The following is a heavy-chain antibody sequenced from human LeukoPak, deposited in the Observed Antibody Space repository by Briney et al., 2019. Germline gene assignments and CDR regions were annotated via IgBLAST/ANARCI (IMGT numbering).Heavy chain of an antibody. CDR2: IYADDSDV. CDR1: GYTFSNYR. V-gene: IGHV5-51*01. Sequence: GESLQISCKTSGYTFSNYRIGWVRRMPGKGLDWMGIIYADDSDVRYNPSFQGQVTISVDKSVNTAYLRWNSLAASDTAMYYCARLRPAYYDYWGQGTLVTVSS. CDR3: ARLRPAYYDY. J-gene: IGHJ4*02.